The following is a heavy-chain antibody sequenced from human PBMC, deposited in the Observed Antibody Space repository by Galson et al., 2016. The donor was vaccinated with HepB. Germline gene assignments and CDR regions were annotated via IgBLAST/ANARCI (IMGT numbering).Heavy chain of an antibody. V-gene: IGHV3-11*04. CDR1: GFTFSDCY. CDR3: AREERGNSGYDYFDS. CDR2: ISSSGGTI. J-gene: IGHJ4*02. Sequence: SLRLSCAVSGFTFSDCYMSWIRQAPGKGLEWVSYISSSGGTIHYSDSVEGRFTVSRDNAQNSLHLHMNSLRPEDTAVYYCAREERGNSGYDYFDSWGQGTPVTVSS. D-gene: IGHD5-12*01.